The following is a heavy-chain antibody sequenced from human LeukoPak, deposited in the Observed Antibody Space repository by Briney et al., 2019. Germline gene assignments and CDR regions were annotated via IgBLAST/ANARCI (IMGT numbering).Heavy chain of an antibody. V-gene: IGHV1-46*01. CDR1: GYTFTSYF. J-gene: IGHJ4*02. CDR3: ARDPKDETSGYYFDY. Sequence: ASVKVSYKASGYTFTSYFIHWVRQAPGRGLEWMGIINPSGGRSIYAQKFQGRVTFTRDMSTSRVYMELSSLRSEDTAVYYCARDPKDETSGYYFDYWGQGTLVTVSS. CDR2: INPSGGRS. D-gene: IGHD3-22*01.